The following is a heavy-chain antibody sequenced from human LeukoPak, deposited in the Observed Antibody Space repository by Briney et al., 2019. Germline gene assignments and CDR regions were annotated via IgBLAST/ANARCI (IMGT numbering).Heavy chain of an antibody. CDR2: ISYDGSNK. Sequence: GGSLRLSCAASGVTFSSYAMHWGRQAPGKGLEWVAVISYDGSNKYYADSVKGRFTISRDNAKNSLYLQMNSLRAEDTAVYYCARDYGSGSYSYNDYWGQGTLVTVSS. CDR1: GVTFSSYA. D-gene: IGHD3-10*01. V-gene: IGHV3-30*04. J-gene: IGHJ4*02. CDR3: ARDYGSGSYSYNDY.